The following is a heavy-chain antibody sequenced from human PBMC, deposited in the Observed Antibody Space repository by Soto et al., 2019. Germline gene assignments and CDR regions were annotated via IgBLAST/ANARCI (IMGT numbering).Heavy chain of an antibody. D-gene: IGHD3-10*01. CDR3: ARGGFSGSWSYIQGDY. Sequence: EVQLVESGGGLVQPGGSLRLSCAASGFTFSNYWMHWVRQAPGKGLVWVSRIKSDGSSISYADSVKGRFTISRDNARNTLYLQMNSLRAEDTAVYYCARGGFSGSWSYIQGDYWGQGTLVTVSS. J-gene: IGHJ4*02. V-gene: IGHV3-74*01. CDR1: GFTFSNYW. CDR2: IKSDGSSI.